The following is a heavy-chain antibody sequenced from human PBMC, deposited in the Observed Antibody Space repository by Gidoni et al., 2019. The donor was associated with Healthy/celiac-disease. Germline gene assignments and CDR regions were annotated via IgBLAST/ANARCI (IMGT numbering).Heavy chain of an antibody. CDR1: GFTFSSYW. Sequence: EVQLVESGGGFVQPGGSLRLSCAASGFTFSSYWMPWVRQAPGKGLVWVSRINSDGSSTSYADSVKGRFTISRDNAKNTLYLQMNSLRAEDTAVYYCARVGAVAGTGAFDYWGQGTLVTVSS. V-gene: IGHV3-74*01. CDR3: ARVGAVAGTGAFDY. J-gene: IGHJ4*02. D-gene: IGHD6-19*01. CDR2: INSDGSST.